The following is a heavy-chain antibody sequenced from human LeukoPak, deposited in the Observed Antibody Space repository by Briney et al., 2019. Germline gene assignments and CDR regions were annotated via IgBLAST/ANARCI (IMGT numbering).Heavy chain of an antibody. D-gene: IGHD3-10*01. CDR2: INHSGST. V-gene: IGHV4-34*01. J-gene: IGHJ4*02. Sequence: SETLSLTCAVYGGSFSGYYWSWLRQPPGKGLEWIGEINHSGSTNYNPSLKSRVTISVDTSKNQFSLKLSSVTAADTAVYYCARRAMGSGSYYASFDYWGQGTLVTVSS. CDR1: GGSFSGYY. CDR3: ARRAMGSGSYYASFDY.